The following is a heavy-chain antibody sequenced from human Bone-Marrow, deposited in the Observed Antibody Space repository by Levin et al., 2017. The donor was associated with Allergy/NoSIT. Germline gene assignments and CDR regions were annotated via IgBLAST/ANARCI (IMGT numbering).Heavy chain of an antibody. V-gene: IGHV4-39*01. CDR3: ARHGRPGYCPGGNCGGMDV. CDR1: GGSISSSAYF. D-gene: IGHD2-8*02. Sequence: GSLRLSCAVSGGSISSSAYFWGWIRQAPGKGLEWIGSIYYNGVTYYNSSLKSRLTLFVDTSKNHFSLNLTSVTAADTAVFFCARHGRPGYCPGGNCGGMDVWGQGTTVTVSS. CDR2: IYYNGVT. J-gene: IGHJ6*02.